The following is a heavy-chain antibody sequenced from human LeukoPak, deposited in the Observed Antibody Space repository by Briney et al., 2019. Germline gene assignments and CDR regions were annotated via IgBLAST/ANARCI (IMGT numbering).Heavy chain of an antibody. V-gene: IGHV4-61*02. Sequence: PSETLSLTCTVSGGSISSGSYYWSWIRQPAGKGLEWIGRIYTSGSTNYNPSLKSRVTISVDTSKNQFSLKLSSVTAADTAVYYCARDRYCSGRSCYGPPDYWGQGVLVTVSS. CDR2: IYTSGST. CDR3: ARDRYCSGRSCYGPPDY. J-gene: IGHJ4*02. D-gene: IGHD2-15*01. CDR1: GGSISSGSYY.